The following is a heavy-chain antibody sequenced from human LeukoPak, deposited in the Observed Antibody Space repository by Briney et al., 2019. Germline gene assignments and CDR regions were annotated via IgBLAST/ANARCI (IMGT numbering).Heavy chain of an antibody. Sequence: SETLSLTCTVSGGSISSYYWSWIRQPPGKGLEWIGYIYYSGSTNYNPSLKSRVTISVDTSKNQFSLKLSSVTAADTAVYYCARAGPETGSPSFDYWGQGTLVTVSS. D-gene: IGHD3-9*01. CDR2: IYYSGST. J-gene: IGHJ4*02. V-gene: IGHV4-59*01. CDR3: ARAGPETGSPSFDY. CDR1: GGSISSYY.